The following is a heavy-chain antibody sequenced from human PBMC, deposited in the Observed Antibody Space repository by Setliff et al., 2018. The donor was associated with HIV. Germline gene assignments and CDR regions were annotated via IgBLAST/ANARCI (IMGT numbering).Heavy chain of an antibody. J-gene: IGHJ6*03. CDR2: IYTSGST. V-gene: IGHV4-4*08. CDR1: GGSMSTYY. Sequence: KPSETLSLTCTVSGGSMSTYYWSWIRQPPGKGLEWIGYIYTSGSTNYNPSLKSRVTISVDTSKNQFSLKLSSVTAADTAVYYCARGPGHDSSGYYYDYYYMDVWGKGTTVTVSS. CDR3: ARGPGHDSSGYYYDYYYMDV. D-gene: IGHD3-22*01.